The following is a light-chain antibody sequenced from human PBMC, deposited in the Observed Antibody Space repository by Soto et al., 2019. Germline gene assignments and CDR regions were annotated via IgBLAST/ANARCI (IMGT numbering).Light chain of an antibody. J-gene: IGKJ2*01. Sequence: EIVLTQSPGTLSLSPGERATLSCRASQIVSSTYLAWYQQKPGQPPRLLIYGAYTRATGIPARFSGSGSGTEFTLTISSLQSEDFALYYCQQYNNWPPYTFGQGTKLEIK. CDR3: QQYNNWPPYT. CDR2: GAY. V-gene: IGKV3-15*01. CDR1: QIVSSTY.